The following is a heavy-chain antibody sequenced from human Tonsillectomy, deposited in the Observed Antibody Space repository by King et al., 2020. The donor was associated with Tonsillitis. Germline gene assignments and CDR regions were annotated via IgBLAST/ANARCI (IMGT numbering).Heavy chain of an antibody. D-gene: IGHD3-3*01. V-gene: IGHV3-21*01. CDR1: GFTLNTYN. CDR2: ISRSGGYI. J-gene: IGHJ6*02. CDR3: AGDVLRFFYGMDV. Sequence: VQLVESGGGLVKPGGSLRLSCAASGFTLNTYNMKLVRQAPGKGLEWGSSISRSGGYIYYADSVKGRFTSSTDNAKNPLYLQMNSLRAEDTAVYYCAGDVLRFFYGMDVWGQGTTVTVSS.